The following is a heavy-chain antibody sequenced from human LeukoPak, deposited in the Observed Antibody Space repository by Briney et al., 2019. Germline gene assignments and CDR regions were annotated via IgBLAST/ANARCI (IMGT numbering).Heavy chain of an antibody. CDR3: ATWAFYHGMDV. J-gene: IGHJ6*02. CDR2: FNAVGGRT. Sequence: GRSLRLSCVASGFTFVGYAMHWVGQAPGKGLEWVSLFNAVGGRTYYADSVNGRFTISRDNSNNSLYQQMNSLRSEDSAVYYCATWAFYHGMDVWGQGTTVTVSS. D-gene: IGHD2/OR15-2a*01. CDR1: GFTFVGYA. V-gene: IGHV3-43*02.